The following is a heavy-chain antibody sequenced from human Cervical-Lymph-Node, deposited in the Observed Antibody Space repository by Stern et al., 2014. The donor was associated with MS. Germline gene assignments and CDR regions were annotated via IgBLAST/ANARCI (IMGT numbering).Heavy chain of an antibody. V-gene: IGHV5-51*01. J-gene: IGHJ4*02. CDR2: IYPGDYET. CDR3: ARQTTAWASDV. Sequence: EVQLVQSGAELIRPGEALKISCKGSGYKFSIYWIAWVRQMPGKGLEWMGIIYPGDYETRYSPSFQAQVTMSAYKSTSTAYLQWSSLNASDTAMYFCARQTTAWASDVWGQGTLVTVSS. D-gene: IGHD1-14*01. CDR1: GYKFSIYW.